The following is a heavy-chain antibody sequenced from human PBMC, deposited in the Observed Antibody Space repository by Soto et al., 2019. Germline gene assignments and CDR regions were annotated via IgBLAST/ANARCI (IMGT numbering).Heavy chain of an antibody. J-gene: IGHJ6*02. CDR2: IYHSGST. Sequence: ASETLSLTCAVSGGSISSSNWWSWVRQPPGKGLEWIGEIYHSGSTNYNPSLKSRVTISVDKSKNQFSLKLSSVTAADTAVYYCARHRTREFDWLSGVYGMDVWGQGTTVTSP. CDR1: GGSISSSNW. V-gene: IGHV4-4*02. CDR3: ARHRTREFDWLSGVYGMDV. D-gene: IGHD3-9*01.